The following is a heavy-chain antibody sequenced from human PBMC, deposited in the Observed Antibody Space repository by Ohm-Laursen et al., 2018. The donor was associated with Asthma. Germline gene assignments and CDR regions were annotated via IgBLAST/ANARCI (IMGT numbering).Heavy chain of an antibody. CDR3: ARDPDIVVVPAAKRDYYYGMDV. Sequence: SSVKVSCKASGGTFSSYAISWVRQAPGQGLEWMGVIIPIFGTANYAQKFQGRVTITADESTSTAYMELSSLRSEDTAVYYCARDPDIVVVPAAKRDYYYGMDVWGQGTTVTVSS. V-gene: IGHV1-69*01. CDR2: IIPIFGTA. J-gene: IGHJ6*02. D-gene: IGHD2-2*01. CDR1: GGTFSSYA.